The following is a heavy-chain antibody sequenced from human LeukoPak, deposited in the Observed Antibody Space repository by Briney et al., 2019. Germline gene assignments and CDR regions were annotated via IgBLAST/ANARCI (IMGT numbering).Heavy chain of an antibody. CDR3: AREDVPHYYNSPVVGWFDP. D-gene: IGHD3-10*01. CDR2: ISGSGAAT. V-gene: IGHV3-48*03. J-gene: IGHJ5*02. Sequence: GGSLRLSCAASGFTFSTSDMHWVRQAPGKGLEWIACISGSGAATYYADSVKGRFTISRDDATNSLYLQMNNLRVAGTALYYCAREDVPHYYNSPVVGWFDPWGQGTLVTVS. CDR1: GFTFSTSD.